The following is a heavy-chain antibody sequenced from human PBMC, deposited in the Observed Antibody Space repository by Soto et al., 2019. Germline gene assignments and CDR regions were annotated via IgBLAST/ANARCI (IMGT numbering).Heavy chain of an antibody. V-gene: IGHV3-23*01. Sequence: DVQLLESGGGLVQPGGSLTLSCAASRFTFSDFAMSWVRQAPGKGLEWVSSIGGGGTDTYYADSVKGRFTISRDNSKNTVYLQMDSLRDGDTAVYYCAREGVPYSGKGGWFDSWGQGTLVIVSS. CDR2: IGGGGTDT. D-gene: IGHD1-26*01. CDR3: AREGVPYSGKGGWFDS. CDR1: RFTFSDFA. J-gene: IGHJ5*01.